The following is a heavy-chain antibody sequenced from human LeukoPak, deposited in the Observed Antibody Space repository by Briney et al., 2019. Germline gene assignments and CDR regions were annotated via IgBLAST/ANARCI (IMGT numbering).Heavy chain of an antibody. Sequence: GESLKISCKGSGYSFTSYWIGWVRQMPGKGLEWMGIIYPGDSDTRYSPSFQGQVTISADKSISTAYLQWSSLRASDTAMYYCARRYYYGSGPGLYWFDPWGQGTLVTVSS. V-gene: IGHV5-51*01. CDR1: GYSFTSYW. J-gene: IGHJ5*02. CDR2: IYPGDSDT. D-gene: IGHD3-10*01. CDR3: ARRYYYGSGPGLYWFDP.